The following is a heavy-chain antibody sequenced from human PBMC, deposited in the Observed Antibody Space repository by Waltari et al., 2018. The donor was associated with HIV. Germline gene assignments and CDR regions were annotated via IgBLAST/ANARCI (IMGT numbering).Heavy chain of an antibody. CDR3: ARGEGSGPFDY. J-gene: IGHJ4*02. CDR2: IYTSGST. CDR1: GGSISSGSYY. D-gene: IGHD2-15*01. Sequence: ELVKPSQTLSLTCTVSGGSISSGSYYWSWIRQPAGKGLEWIGRIYTSGSTNYNPSLKSRVTISVDTSKNQFSLKLSSVTAADTAVYYCARGEGSGPFDYWGQGTLVTVSS. V-gene: IGHV4-61*02.